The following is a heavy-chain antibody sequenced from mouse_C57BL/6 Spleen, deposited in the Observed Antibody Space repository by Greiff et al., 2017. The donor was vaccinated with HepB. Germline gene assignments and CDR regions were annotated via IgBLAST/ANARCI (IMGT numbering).Heavy chain of an antibody. CDR3: APQTAQATSFAY. CDR2: IYPGDGDT. D-gene: IGHD3-2*02. CDR1: GYAFSSSW. Sequence: VQLQQSGPELVKPGASVKISCKASGYAFSSSWMNWVKQRPGKGLEWIGRIYPGDGDTNYNGKFKGKATLTADKSSSKAYMQLSSLTSEDSAVYFWAPQTAQATSFAYWGQGTLVTVSA. J-gene: IGHJ3*01. V-gene: IGHV1-82*01.